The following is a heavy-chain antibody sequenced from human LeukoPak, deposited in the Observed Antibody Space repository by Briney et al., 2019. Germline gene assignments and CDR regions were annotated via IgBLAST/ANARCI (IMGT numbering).Heavy chain of an antibody. CDR2: IYYSGST. V-gene: IGHV4-31*03. Sequence: SETLSLTCTVSGGSISSGGYYWSWIRQHPGKGLEWIGYIYYSGSTYYNPSLKSRVTIPVDTSKNQFSLKLSSVTAADTAVYYCARADGGYCSSTSCYLDWFDPWGQGTLVTVSS. D-gene: IGHD2-2*01. CDR1: GGSISSGGYY. J-gene: IGHJ5*02. CDR3: ARADGGYCSSTSCYLDWFDP.